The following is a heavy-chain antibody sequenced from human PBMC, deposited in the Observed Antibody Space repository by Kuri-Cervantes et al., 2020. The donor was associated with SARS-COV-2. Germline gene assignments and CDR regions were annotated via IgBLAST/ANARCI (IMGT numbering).Heavy chain of an antibody. J-gene: IGHJ6*03. D-gene: IGHD3-16*01. V-gene: IGHV3-21*04. Sequence: GESLKISCAASGFTFSSYSMNWVRQAPGKGLEWVSSISSSSSYIYYADSVKGRFTISRDNSKNTLYLQMNSLRAEDTAVYYCANQGAFGPTNMDVWGKGTTVTVSS. CDR1: GFTFSSYS. CDR3: ANQGAFGPTNMDV. CDR2: ISSSSSYI.